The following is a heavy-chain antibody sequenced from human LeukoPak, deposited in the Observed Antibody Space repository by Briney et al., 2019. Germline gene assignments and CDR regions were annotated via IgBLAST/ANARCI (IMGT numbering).Heavy chain of an antibody. CDR1: GGSISSSSYY. J-gene: IGHJ5*02. CDR3: AIQTIAVAGYNWFDP. V-gene: IGHV4-39*01. Sequence: SETLSLTCTVSGGSISSSSYYWGWIRQPPGKGLEWIGGIYYSGSTYYNPSLKSRVTISVDTSKNQFSLKLSSVTAADTAVYYCAIQTIAVAGYNWFDPWGQGTLVTVSS. D-gene: IGHD6-19*01. CDR2: IYYSGST.